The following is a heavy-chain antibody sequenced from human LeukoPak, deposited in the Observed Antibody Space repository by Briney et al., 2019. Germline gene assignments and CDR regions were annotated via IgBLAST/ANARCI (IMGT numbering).Heavy chain of an antibody. D-gene: IGHD6-13*01. Sequence: GGSLRLSCAASGFIFSTYSMNWVRQAPGKGLEWVSYISSIDSTIYYADSVQGRFTISRDNAKNSLYLQMNSLRAEDTAVYYCARAGAAAAPYYYYYYMDVWGKGTTVTVSS. CDR3: ARAGAAAAPYYYYYYMDV. J-gene: IGHJ6*03. CDR1: GFIFSTYS. V-gene: IGHV3-48*01. CDR2: ISSIDSTI.